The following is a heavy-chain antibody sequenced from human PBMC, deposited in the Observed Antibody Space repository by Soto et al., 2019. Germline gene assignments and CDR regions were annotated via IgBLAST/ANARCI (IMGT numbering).Heavy chain of an antibody. CDR3: ARDGGEEPAWAFDI. V-gene: IGHV3-53*01. J-gene: IGHJ3*02. CDR1: GFTVSSNY. Sequence: EVQLVESGGGLIQPGGSLRLSCAASGFTVSSNYMSLVRQAPGKGLEWVSVIYSGGSTYYADSVKCRFTISRDNSKNTLYLQMNSLRAEDTAVYYCARDGGEEPAWAFDIWGQGTMVTVSS. CDR2: IYSGGST. D-gene: IGHD3-16*01.